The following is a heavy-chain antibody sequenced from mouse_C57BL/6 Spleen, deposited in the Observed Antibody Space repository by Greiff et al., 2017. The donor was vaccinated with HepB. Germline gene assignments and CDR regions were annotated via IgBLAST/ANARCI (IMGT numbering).Heavy chain of an antibody. CDR2: INPNNGGT. J-gene: IGHJ1*03. CDR1: GYTFTDYY. V-gene: IGHV1-26*01. CDR3: ARGVSSYGYFDV. D-gene: IGHD1-1*01. Sequence: VQLQQSGPELVKPGASVKISCKASGYTFTDYYMNWVKQSHGKSLEWIGDINPNNGGTSYNQKFKGKATLTVDKSSSTAYMELRSLTSEDSAVYYCARGVSSYGYFDVWGTGTTVTVSS.